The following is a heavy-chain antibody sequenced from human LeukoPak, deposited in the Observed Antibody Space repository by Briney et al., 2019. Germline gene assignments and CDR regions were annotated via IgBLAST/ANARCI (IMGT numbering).Heavy chain of an antibody. J-gene: IGHJ6*03. CDR3: ASGYGPYYYYMDV. V-gene: IGHV4-39*07. CDR1: GGSISSGDYY. Sequence: SETLSLTCTVSGGSISSGDYYWSWIRQPPGKGLEWIGEINHSGSTNYNPSLKSRVTISVDTSKNQFSLKLSSVTAADTAVYYCASGYGPYYYYMDVWGKGTTVTVSS. D-gene: IGHD1-1*01. CDR2: INHSGST.